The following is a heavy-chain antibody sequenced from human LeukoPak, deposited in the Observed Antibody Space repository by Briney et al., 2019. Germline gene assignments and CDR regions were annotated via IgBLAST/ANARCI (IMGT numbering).Heavy chain of an antibody. V-gene: IGHV3-7*01. Sequence: GTLSLSCAASGFTFSSYCLSWVRQAPGKGLEWVANIKQSGSEKYYVDCVKGRFTISRDNAKTSLYLQMNSLRAEDTAVYYCARDSTLKGGTTVTTCGVKGYYYGMDVWGQGTLVTVSS. J-gene: IGHJ6*02. CDR2: IKQSGSEK. D-gene: IGHD4-17*01. CDR3: ARDSTLKGGTTVTTCGVKGYYYGMDV. CDR1: GFTFSSYC.